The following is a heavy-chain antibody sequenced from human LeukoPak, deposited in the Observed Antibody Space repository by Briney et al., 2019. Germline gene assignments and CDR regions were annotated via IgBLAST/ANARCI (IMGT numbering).Heavy chain of an antibody. CDR1: GFTFSNNA. CDR3: ASLEAPERAHYDSSDTPDY. CDR2: MSGRGGST. J-gene: IGHJ4*02. D-gene: IGHD3-22*01. Sequence: GGSLRLSCAASGFTFSNNAMSWVRQAPGKGLEWVSGMSGRGGSTYYADSVKGRFTISRDNAKNSLYLQMNSLRAEDTAVYYCASLEAPERAHYDSSDTPDYWGQGTLVTVSS. V-gene: IGHV3-23*01.